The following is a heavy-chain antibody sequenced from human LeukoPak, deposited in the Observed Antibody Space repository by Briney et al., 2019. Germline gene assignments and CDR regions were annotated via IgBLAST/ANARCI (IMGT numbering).Heavy chain of an antibody. CDR3: AKERNGLWYSSGLFDY. V-gene: IGHV3-21*04. J-gene: IGHJ4*02. Sequence: PGGSLRLSCAASGFTFSSYSMNWVRQAPGKGLEWVSSISSSSYIYYADSVRGRFTISRDNAKNSLYLQMNSLRAEDTAVYYCAKERNGLWYSSGLFDYWGQGTLVTVSS. CDR1: GFTFSSYS. D-gene: IGHD6-19*01. CDR2: ISSSSYI.